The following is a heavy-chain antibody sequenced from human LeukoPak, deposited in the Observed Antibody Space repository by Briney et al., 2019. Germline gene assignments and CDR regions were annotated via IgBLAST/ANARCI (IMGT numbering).Heavy chain of an antibody. V-gene: IGHV1-69*13. Sequence: GASVKVSCKASGGTFSSYAISWVRQAPGQGLEWMGGIIPIFGTANYAQKFQGRVTITADESTSTAYMELSSLRSEDTAVYYCARDWRRSIAVAGTEYYFDYWGQGTLVTVSS. CDR3: ARDWRRSIAVAGTEYYFDY. CDR1: GGTFSSYA. CDR2: IIPIFGTA. J-gene: IGHJ4*02. D-gene: IGHD6-19*01.